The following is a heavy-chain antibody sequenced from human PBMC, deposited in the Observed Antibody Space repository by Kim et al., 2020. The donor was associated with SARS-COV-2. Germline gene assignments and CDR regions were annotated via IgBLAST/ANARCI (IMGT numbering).Heavy chain of an antibody. CDR3: ARPSRITMIVVGTLDAFDI. Sequence: SVKVSCKASGGTFSSYAISWVRQAPGQGLEWMGRIIPILGIANYAQKFQGRVTITADKSTSTAYMELSSLRSEDTAVYYCARPSRITMIVVGTLDAFDIWGQGTMVTVSS. CDR1: GGTFSSYA. CDR2: IIPILGIA. J-gene: IGHJ3*02. V-gene: IGHV1-69*04. D-gene: IGHD3-22*01.